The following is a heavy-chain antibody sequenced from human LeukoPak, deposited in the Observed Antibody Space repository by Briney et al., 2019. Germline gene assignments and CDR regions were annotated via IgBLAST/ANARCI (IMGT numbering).Heavy chain of an antibody. CDR1: GGSISSYY. V-gene: IGHV4-4*09. CDR3: ARLESWFDP. J-gene: IGHJ5*02. D-gene: IGHD1-1*01. Sequence: SETLSLTCTVSGGSISSYYWSWIRQPPGKGLEWIGYIYTSGSTNYNSSLKSRVTISVDTSKNQFSLKLSSVAAADTAVYYCARLESWFDPWGQGTLVTVSS. CDR2: IYTSGST.